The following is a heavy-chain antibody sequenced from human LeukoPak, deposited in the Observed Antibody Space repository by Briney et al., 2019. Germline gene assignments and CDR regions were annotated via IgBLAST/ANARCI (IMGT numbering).Heavy chain of an antibody. Sequence: GGSLRLSCAASGLTFSSYAMSWVRQAPGKGLEWVSAISGSGGSTYYADSVKGRFTISRDNSKNTLYLQMNSLRAEDTAVYYCTKGGDIVVVVAATPTPFDYWGQGTLVTVSS. CDR2: ISGSGGST. CDR1: GLTFSSYA. CDR3: TKGGDIVVVVAATPTPFDY. D-gene: IGHD2-15*01. J-gene: IGHJ4*02. V-gene: IGHV3-23*01.